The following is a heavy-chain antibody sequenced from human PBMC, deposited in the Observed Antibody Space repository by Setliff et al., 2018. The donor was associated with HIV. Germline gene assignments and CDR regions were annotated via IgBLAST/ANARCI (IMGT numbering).Heavy chain of an antibody. D-gene: IGHD5-18*01. V-gene: IGHV1-69*05. CDR2: IIPIFGTA. CDR1: GGTFSNFA. CDR3: ARGRGYTYDFQY. Sequence: ASVKVSCKASGGTFSNFAISWMRQAPGQGLEWMGGIIPIFGTATSAQKFLGRLTMTTDKSTNTVFLELSSLTSGDTAVYYCARGRGYTYDFQYWGQGTLVTVSS. J-gene: IGHJ4*02.